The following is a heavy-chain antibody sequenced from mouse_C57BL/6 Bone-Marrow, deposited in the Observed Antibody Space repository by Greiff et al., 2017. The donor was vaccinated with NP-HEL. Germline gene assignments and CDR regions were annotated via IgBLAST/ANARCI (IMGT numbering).Heavy chain of an antibody. CDR1: GYTFTSYG. J-gene: IGHJ2*01. Sequence: VQLQQSGAELARPGASVKLSCKASGYTFTSYGISWVKQRTGQGLEWIGETYPRSGNTYYNEKFKGKATLTADKSSSTAYMELRSLTSEDSAVYFCARRVGSSPDYWGQGTTLTVSS. D-gene: IGHD1-1*01. CDR2: TYPRSGNT. CDR3: ARRVGSSPDY. V-gene: IGHV1-81*01.